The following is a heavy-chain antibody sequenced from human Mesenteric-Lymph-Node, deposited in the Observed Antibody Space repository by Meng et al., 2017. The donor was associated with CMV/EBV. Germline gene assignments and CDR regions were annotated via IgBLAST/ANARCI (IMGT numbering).Heavy chain of an antibody. Sequence: GESLKISCKGSGYSFTSYWIGWVRQMPGKDLEWMGLIFPSDSDTRYSPSFQGHVTISADKSISTAYLQWSSLKASDTAIYYCTRREYASAWTPDYWGQGTLVTVSS. CDR3: TRREYASAWTPDY. D-gene: IGHD6-19*01. CDR2: IFPSDSDT. J-gene: IGHJ4*02. V-gene: IGHV5-51*01. CDR1: GYSFTSYW.